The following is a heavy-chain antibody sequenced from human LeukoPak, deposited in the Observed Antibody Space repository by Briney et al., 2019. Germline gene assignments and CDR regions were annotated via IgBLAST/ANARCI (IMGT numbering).Heavy chain of an antibody. Sequence: SETLSLTCALYGGSFNDYYWSWIRQPPGRGLEWIGEINRSGSANYNPSLKSRVTISVDTSKNQFSLMLSSVTAADTAVYYCASLRQVRGLTVFDYWGQGSLVTVSS. CDR2: INRSGSA. D-gene: IGHD3-10*01. J-gene: IGHJ4*02. CDR1: GGSFNDYY. V-gene: IGHV4-34*01. CDR3: ASLRQVRGLTVFDY.